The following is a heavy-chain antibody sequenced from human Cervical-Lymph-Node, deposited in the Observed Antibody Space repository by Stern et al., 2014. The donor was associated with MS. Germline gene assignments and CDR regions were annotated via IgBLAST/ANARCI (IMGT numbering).Heavy chain of an antibody. V-gene: IGHV1-69*01. Sequence: QVQLMQSGAEVKKPGSSVKVSCQTSGGTFSTFAIGWVRQAPGTGLEWMGGIAPLVDATNYAQKFQGRLTISADESTRTAYMELSSLRPDDTAMYYCARGDSEAPIYYFDYWGQGTLVTVSS. CDR1: GGTFSTFA. J-gene: IGHJ4*02. CDR2: IAPLVDAT. CDR3: ARGDSEAPIYYFDY. D-gene: IGHD2-21*01.